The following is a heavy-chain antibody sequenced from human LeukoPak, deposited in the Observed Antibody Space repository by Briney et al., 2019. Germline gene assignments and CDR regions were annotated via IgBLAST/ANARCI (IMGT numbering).Heavy chain of an antibody. CDR2: IYHSGST. D-gene: IGHD2-21*02. CDR3: ARGREECGGDCYSSPPPSSYYFDY. Sequence: SETLSLTCAVSGGSISSGGYSWSWIRQPPGEGLEWIGYIYHSGSTYYNPSLKSRVTISVDRSKNQFSLKLSSVTAADTAVYYCARGREECGGDCYSSPPPSSYYFDYWGQGTLVTVSS. V-gene: IGHV4-30-2*01. CDR1: GGSISSGGYS. J-gene: IGHJ4*02.